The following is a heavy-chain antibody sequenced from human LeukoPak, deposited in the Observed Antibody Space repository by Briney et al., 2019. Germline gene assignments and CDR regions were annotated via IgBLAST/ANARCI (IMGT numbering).Heavy chain of an antibody. J-gene: IGHJ5*02. CDR3: ARYSWSASTPGSWFDP. Sequence: SETLSLTCTASGGSVSSYFLSWVRQPPGKGLEWIGYIYNNGNNNYNPSLKSRISISVDTSKNQISLKLSSVTAADTALYYCARYSWSASTPGSWFDPWGQGTLVTVSS. CDR2: IYNNGNN. CDR1: GGSVSSYF. V-gene: IGHV4-59*08. D-gene: IGHD2-15*01.